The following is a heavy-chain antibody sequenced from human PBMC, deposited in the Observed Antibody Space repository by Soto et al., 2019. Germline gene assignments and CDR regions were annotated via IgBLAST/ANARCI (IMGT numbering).Heavy chain of an antibody. CDR3: ARENSNQPAYYYYYYMDV. D-gene: IGHD4-4*01. CDR1: GFTVSSNY. Sequence: GGSLSLSCAASGFTVSSNYMSWVRQAPGKGLEWVSVIYSGGSTYYADSVKGRFTISRDNSKNTLYLQMNSLRAEDTAVYYCARENSNQPAYYYYYYMDVWGKGTTVTVSS. J-gene: IGHJ6*03. V-gene: IGHV3-66*01. CDR2: IYSGGST.